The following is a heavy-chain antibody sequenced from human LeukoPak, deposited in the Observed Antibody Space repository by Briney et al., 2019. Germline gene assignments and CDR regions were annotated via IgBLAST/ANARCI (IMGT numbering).Heavy chain of an antibody. CDR2: IYYSGST. D-gene: IGHD1-26*01. CDR3: ASVKWELGT. V-gene: IGHV4-39*01. J-gene: IGHJ5*02. CDR1: GGSISSSSYY. Sequence: PSETLSLTCTVSGGSISSSSYYWGWIRQPPGNGLEWIGSIYYSGSTYYNPSLKSRVTISVDTSKNQFSLKLSSGTAADTAVYYGASVKWELGTWGERTLVTVSS.